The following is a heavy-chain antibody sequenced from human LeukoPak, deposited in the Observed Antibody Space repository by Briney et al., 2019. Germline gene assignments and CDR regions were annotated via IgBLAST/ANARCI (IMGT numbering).Heavy chain of an antibody. CDR3: VRERVLNHYYFDY. J-gene: IGHJ4*02. V-gene: IGHV3-33*01. D-gene: IGHD1-14*01. CDR2: IWYDGSNK. Sequence: GGPLRLSCAASGFIFSDYGMHWVRQAPGKGLEWGAVIWYDGSNKFYADSVKGRFTISRDNSRNTLSLQMNSLSAEDTAVYYCVRERVLNHYYFDYWGQGTLVTVSS. CDR1: GFIFSDYG.